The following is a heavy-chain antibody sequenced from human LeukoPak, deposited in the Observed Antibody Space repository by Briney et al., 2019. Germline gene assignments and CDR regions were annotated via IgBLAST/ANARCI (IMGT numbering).Heavy chain of an antibody. CDR2: IYYSGST. CDR3: ARAMTYYYDSSGYSAEDYFDY. CDR1: GGSISSSSYY. Sequence: PSETLSLTCTVSGGSISSSSYYWGWIRQPPGKGLEWIGSIYYSGSTYYNPSLKSRVTISVDTSKNQFSLKLSSVTAADTAVYYCARAMTYYYDSSGYSAEDYFDYWGQGTLVTVSS. V-gene: IGHV4-39*07. D-gene: IGHD3-22*01. J-gene: IGHJ4*02.